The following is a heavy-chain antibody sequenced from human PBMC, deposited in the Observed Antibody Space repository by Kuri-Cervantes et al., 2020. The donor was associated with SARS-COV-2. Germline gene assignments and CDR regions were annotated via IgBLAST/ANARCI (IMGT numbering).Heavy chain of an antibody. CDR1: GGSFSGYY. V-gene: IGHV4-34*01. CDR3: TRERGMSRKSSGY. CDR2: INHSGST. D-gene: IGHD3-10*01. Sequence: SETLSLTCAVYGGSFSGYYRSWIRQPPGKGLEWIGEINHSGSTNYNPSLKSRVSISVDTTKNQFSLRLKSVTAADTAVYFCTRERGMSRKSSGYWGQGTLVTVSS. J-gene: IGHJ4*02.